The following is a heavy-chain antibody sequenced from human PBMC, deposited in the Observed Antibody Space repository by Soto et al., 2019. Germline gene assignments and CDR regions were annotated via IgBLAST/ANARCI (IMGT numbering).Heavy chain of an antibody. CDR2: INHSGST. V-gene: IGHV4-34*01. D-gene: IGHD3-16*02. J-gene: IGHJ5*02. CDR3: ARGSYDYIWGSYRGINWFDP. Sequence: SETLSLTCAVYGGSFSGYYWSWIRQPPGKGLEWIGEINHSGSTNYNPSLKSRVTISVDTSKNQFSLKLSSVTAADTAVYYCARGSYDYIWGSYRGINWFDPWGQGTLVTVSS. CDR1: GGSFSGYY.